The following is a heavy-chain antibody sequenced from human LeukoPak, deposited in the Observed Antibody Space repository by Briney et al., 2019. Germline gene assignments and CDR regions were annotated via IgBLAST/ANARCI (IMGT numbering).Heavy chain of an antibody. CDR1: GFTFSRYS. V-gene: IGHV3-74*01. J-gene: IGHJ4*02. Sequence: AGGSLRLSCAASGFTFSRYSMHWGRQAPGKGLLWVSRINSDGSTTTYADFVEGRFTISRDNAKNTLYLQMNSLRAEDTAVYYCASETYYYGSDSYYKGQLWGQGTLVTVSS. CDR2: INSDGSTT. D-gene: IGHD3-10*01. CDR3: ASETYYYGSDSYYKGQL.